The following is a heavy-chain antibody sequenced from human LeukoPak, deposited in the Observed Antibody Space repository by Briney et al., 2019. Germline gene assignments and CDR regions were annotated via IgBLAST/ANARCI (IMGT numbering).Heavy chain of an antibody. Sequence: SVKVSCKASGGTFSSYAISWVRQAPGQGLEWMGRIIPIFGTANYAQKFQGRATITTDESTSTAYIELSSLRSEDTAVYYRARDRPDGYNPFDYWGQGTLVTVSS. CDR1: GGTFSSYA. J-gene: IGHJ4*02. V-gene: IGHV1-69*05. CDR2: IIPIFGTA. CDR3: ARDRPDGYNPFDY. D-gene: IGHD5-24*01.